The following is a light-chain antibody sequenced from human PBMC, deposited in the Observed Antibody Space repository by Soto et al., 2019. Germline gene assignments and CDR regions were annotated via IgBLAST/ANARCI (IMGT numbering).Light chain of an antibody. CDR3: QQYGGSPRT. CDR1: QSVRNNY. J-gene: IGKJ1*01. CDR2: GAS. Sequence: EMVLTQSPGTLSLSPGERATLSCRASQSVRNNYLAWYQQRPGQAPRLVIYGASSRATGIPDRFSGSGSGTDFTLTISRLEPEDFAVYYCQQYGGSPRTFGQGTKVDNK. V-gene: IGKV3-20*01.